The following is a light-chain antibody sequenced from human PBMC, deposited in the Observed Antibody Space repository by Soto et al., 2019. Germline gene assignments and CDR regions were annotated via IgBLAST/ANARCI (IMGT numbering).Light chain of an antibody. J-gene: IGKJ1*01. CDR1: QSVRSNY. V-gene: IGKV3-20*01. CDR2: GAS. Sequence: EIVLTQSPGTLSLSPGGGATLSCRASQSVRSNYLAWYQQKRGQAPRLLIYGASSRATGIPDRFSGSGSGTDFTLTISRLEPEDFAVYYCQQYAGLPETFGQGTKVDIK. CDR3: QQYAGLPET.